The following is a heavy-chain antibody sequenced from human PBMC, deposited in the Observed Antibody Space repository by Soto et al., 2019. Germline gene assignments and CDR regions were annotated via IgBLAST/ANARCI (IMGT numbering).Heavy chain of an antibody. V-gene: IGHV4-59*01. Sequence: SETLSLTCTVSGGSISSYYWSWIRQPPGKGLEWIGYIYYSGSTNYNPSLKSRVTISVDTSKNQFSLKLSSVTAADTAMYYCARHAILRSYDYVWGNYHQDAPYGLDVWGQGTTVTVSS. CDR2: IYYSGST. CDR3: ARHAILRSYDYVWGNYHQDAPYGLDV. D-gene: IGHD3-16*02. CDR1: GGSISSYY. J-gene: IGHJ6*02.